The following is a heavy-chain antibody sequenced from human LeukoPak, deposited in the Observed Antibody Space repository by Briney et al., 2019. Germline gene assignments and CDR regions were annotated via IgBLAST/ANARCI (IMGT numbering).Heavy chain of an antibody. V-gene: IGHV1-2*02. CDR1: GYTFTSYY. Sequence: GASVKASCKASGYTFTSYYMHWVRQAPGQGLEWMGWINPNSGGTNYAQKFQGRVTMTRDTSISTAYMELSRLRSDDTAVYYCARGEIGGGYDFDFDYWGQGTLVTVSS. J-gene: IGHJ4*02. D-gene: IGHD5-12*01. CDR3: ARGEIGGGYDFDFDY. CDR2: INPNSGGT.